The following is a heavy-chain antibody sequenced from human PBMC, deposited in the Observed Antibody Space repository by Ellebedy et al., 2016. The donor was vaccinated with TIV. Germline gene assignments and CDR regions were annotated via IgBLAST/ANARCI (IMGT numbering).Heavy chain of an antibody. CDR1: GYTLMSYG. Sequence: AASVKVSCKASGYTLMSYGICWVRQAPGQGLEWMGWVSPYDGNTNYAQKFQGRVTMTIDTFTGTGYMEVRNLRSDETAVYYCARGFRYGSGRWPLDYWGQGTLVTVSS. J-gene: IGHJ4*02. V-gene: IGHV1-18*01. CDR3: ARGFRYGSGRWPLDY. D-gene: IGHD4-23*01. CDR2: VSPYDGNT.